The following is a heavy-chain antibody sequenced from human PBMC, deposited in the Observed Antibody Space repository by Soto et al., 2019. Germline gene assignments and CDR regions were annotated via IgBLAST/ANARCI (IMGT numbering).Heavy chain of an antibody. CDR3: ARNANSGSYLLSYYFDY. CDR1: GYSFTSYW. Sequence: VESVTISCKVSGYSFTSYWIIWVRQMPGKRLEWMGRIDPSDSYTNYSPSFQGHVTISADKSISTAYLQWRSLKASDTAMYYCARNANSGSYLLSYYFDYWGQGTMVTGSS. J-gene: IGHJ4*02. CDR2: IDPSDSYT. D-gene: IGHD1-26*01. V-gene: IGHV5-10-1*01.